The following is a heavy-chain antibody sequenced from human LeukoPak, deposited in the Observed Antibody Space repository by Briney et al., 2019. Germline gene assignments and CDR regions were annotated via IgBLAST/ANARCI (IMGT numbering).Heavy chain of an antibody. V-gene: IGHV3-53*01. J-gene: IGHJ6*02. CDR1: GFTVSSNY. D-gene: IGHD5-12*01. CDR3: ARVLYSGFFYYYYGMDV. Sequence: PGGSLRLSCAASGFTVSSNYMSWVRQAPGKGLEWVSVIYSGGSTYYADSVKGRFTISRDNSKNTLYLQMNSLRAEDTAVYYCARVLYSGFFYYYYGMDVWGQGTTVTVSS. CDR2: IYSGGST.